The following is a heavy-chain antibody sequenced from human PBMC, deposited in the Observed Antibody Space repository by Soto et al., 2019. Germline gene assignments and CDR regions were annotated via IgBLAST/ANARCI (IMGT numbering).Heavy chain of an antibody. CDR1: GGTFSSYA. D-gene: IGHD6-6*01. CDR2: IIPIFGTA. J-gene: IGHJ6*02. V-gene: IGHV1-69*13. CDR3: ARGGSSSGKYYYYYYGMDV. Sequence: ASVKVSCKASGGTFSSYAISWVRQAPGQGLEWMGGIIPIFGTANYAQKFQGRVTITADESTSTAYMELSSLRSEDTAVYYCARGGSSSGKYYYYYYGMDVWGQGTTVTVSS.